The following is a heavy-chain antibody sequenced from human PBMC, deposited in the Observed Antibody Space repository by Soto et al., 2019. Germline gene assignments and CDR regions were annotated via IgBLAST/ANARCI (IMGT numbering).Heavy chain of an antibody. D-gene: IGHD2-15*01. V-gene: IGHV6-1*01. CDR2: TYYRSKWYN. J-gene: IGHJ6*02. CDR3: ARADATLYCSGGSCYHIYYYGMDV. CDR1: GDSVSSNSAA. Sequence: QTLSLTCAISGDSVSSNSAAWNWIRRSPSRGLEWLGRTYYRSKWYNDYAVSVKSRITINPDTSKNQFSLQLNSVTPEDTAVYYCARADATLYCSGGSCYHIYYYGMDVWGQGTTVTVSS.